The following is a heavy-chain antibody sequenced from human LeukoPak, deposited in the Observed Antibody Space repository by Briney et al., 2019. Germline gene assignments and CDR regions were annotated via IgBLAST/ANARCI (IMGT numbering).Heavy chain of an antibody. D-gene: IGHD3-22*01. Sequence: SETLSLTCAVYGGSFSGYYWSRIRQPPGKGLEWIGSIYYSGSTYYNPSLKSRVTISVDTSKNQFPLKLSSVTAADTAVYYCARLIMVYYDSSGYYDYWGQGTLVTVSS. J-gene: IGHJ4*02. CDR3: ARLIMVYYDSSGYYDY. V-gene: IGHV4-34*01. CDR2: IYYSGST. CDR1: GGSFSGYY.